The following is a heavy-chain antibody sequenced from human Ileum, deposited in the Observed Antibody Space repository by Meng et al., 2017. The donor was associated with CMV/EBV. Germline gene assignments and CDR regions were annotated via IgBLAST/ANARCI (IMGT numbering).Heavy chain of an antibody. J-gene: IGHJ4*02. Sequence: GESLKISCAASGFTFSSYAMHWVRQAPGKGLEWVAVISYDGSNKYYADSVKGRFTISRDNSKNTLYLQMNSLRAEDTAVYYRARDLLLVRSGWNSDYWGQGTLVTSPQ. CDR2: ISYDGSNK. D-gene: IGHD6-19*01. CDR1: GFTFSSYA. CDR3: ARDLLLVRSGWNSDY. V-gene: IGHV3-30-3*01.